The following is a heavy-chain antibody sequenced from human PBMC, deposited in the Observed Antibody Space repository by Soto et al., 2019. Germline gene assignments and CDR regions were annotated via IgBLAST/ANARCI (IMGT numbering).Heavy chain of an antibody. CDR2: IDYRGNT. CDR3: ARSMNDHKNHHSRFDY. V-gene: IGHV4-34*02. Sequence: QVQLQQWGAGLLKPSATLSLTCAVYGGSFSAYHWSWIRQAPGKRLEWIGEIDYRGNTNYIPSLRSRVAMSADTSKNLFSLRLNAETAADAAVYFWARSMNDHKNHHSRFDYWGQGTRVTVSS. J-gene: IGHJ4*02. CDR1: GGSFSAYH.